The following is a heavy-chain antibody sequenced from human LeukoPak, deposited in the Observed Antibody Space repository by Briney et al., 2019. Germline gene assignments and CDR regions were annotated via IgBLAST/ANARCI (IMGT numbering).Heavy chain of an antibody. Sequence: GGSLRLSCVASGFSFSNNWMYWVRQAPGKGLVWVSRVNSDGSSTSYADSVRGRFTISRDNAKNTLYLQMNSLRAEDTAVYYCARDAAHYGDYVGGGYWGQGTLVTVSS. CDR1: GFSFSNNW. V-gene: IGHV3-74*01. CDR3: ARDAAHYGDYVGGGY. J-gene: IGHJ4*02. CDR2: VNSDGSST. D-gene: IGHD4-17*01.